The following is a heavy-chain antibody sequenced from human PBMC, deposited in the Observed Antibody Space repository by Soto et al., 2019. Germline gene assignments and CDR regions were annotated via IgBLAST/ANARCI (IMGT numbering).Heavy chain of an antibody. J-gene: IGHJ6*02. CDR1: GYTFTNYW. Sequence: GESLKISCKGSGYTFTNYWIGGVRQMRGKGPEWMGIIYPGDSDTKYNPSSQGQVTISADKSITTTYLQWSSLKASDTAIYYCAASIFYYGMDVWGQGTTVTVSS. CDR3: AASIFYYGMDV. CDR2: IYPGDSDT. V-gene: IGHV5-51*01.